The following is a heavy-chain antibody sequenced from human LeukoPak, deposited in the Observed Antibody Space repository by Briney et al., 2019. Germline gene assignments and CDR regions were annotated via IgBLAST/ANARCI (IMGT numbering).Heavy chain of an antibody. Sequence: PGGSLRLSCAASGFTFSDYYMSWIRQAPGKGLEWVSYISSSGSTIYYADSVKGRFTISRDNAKNSLYLQMNSLRAEDTAVYYCARCGSFGYRSFYYYYYMDVWGKGTTVTVSS. CDR2: ISSSGSTI. CDR3: ARCGSFGYRSFYYYYYMDV. CDR1: GFTFSDYY. V-gene: IGHV3-11*04. J-gene: IGHJ6*03. D-gene: IGHD2-15*01.